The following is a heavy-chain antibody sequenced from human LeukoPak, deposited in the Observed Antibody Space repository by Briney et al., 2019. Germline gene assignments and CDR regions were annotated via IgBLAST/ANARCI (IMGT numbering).Heavy chain of an antibody. CDR1: GFTFSSYA. D-gene: IGHD6-19*01. Sequence: GGSLRLSCAASGFTFSSYAMSWVRQAPGKGLEWVSSISSSGSYIYYADSVKGRSTISRDNAKNSLDLQMNSLRVEDTAVYYCARLQWLQTGRDFLDYWGQGTLVTVSS. J-gene: IGHJ4*02. CDR2: ISSSGSYI. V-gene: IGHV3-21*06. CDR3: ARLQWLQTGRDFLDY.